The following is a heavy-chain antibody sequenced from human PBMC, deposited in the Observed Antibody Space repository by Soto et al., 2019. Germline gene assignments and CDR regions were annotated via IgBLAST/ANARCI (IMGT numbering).Heavy chain of an antibody. J-gene: IGHJ6*02. CDR1: GFPFSSYA. D-gene: IGHD3-22*01. CDR2: ISYDGSNK. CDR3: ARDLITMIVVVTQPYYYGMDV. Sequence: PGGSLRLSCAASGFPFSSYAMHWVRQAPGKGLEWVAVISYDGSNKYYADSVKGRFTISRDNSKNTLYLQMNSLRAEDTAVYYCARDLITMIVVVTQPYYYGMDVWGQGTTVTVSS. V-gene: IGHV3-30-3*01.